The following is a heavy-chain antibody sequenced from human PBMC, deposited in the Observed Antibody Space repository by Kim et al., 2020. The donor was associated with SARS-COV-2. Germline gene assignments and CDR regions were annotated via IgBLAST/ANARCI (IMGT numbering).Heavy chain of an antibody. V-gene: IGHV3-53*01. CDR1: GFTVSSNY. Sequence: GGSLRLSCAVSGFTVSSNYMSWVRQAPGKGLEWVSVIYSGGSTYYADSVKGRFTISRDNSKNTLYLQMNSLRAEDTAVYYCARDRDYGDPDAFDIWGQGTMVTVSS. CDR2: IYSGGST. CDR3: ARDRDYGDPDAFDI. D-gene: IGHD4-17*01. J-gene: IGHJ3*02.